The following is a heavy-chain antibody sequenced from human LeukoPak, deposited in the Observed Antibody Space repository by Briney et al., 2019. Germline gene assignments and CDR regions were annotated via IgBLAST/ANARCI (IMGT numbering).Heavy chain of an antibody. CDR1: GFTFTTYA. J-gene: IGHJ5*02. CDR3: ARGGTYYYDSSGLDP. CDR2: ISYDGSNE. Sequence: GRSLRLSCAAPGFTFTTYAMHWVRQAPGKGLEWVAVISYDGSNEYYADSVKGRFTISRDSSKNTLYLQMNSLRVEDTAVYYCARGGTYYYDSSGLDPWGQGTLVTVSS. V-gene: IGHV3-30-3*01. D-gene: IGHD3-22*01.